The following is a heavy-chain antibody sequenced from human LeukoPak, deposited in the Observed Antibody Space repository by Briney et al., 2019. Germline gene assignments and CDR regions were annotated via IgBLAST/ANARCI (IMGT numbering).Heavy chain of an antibody. V-gene: IGHV3-73*01. Sequence: GRSLRPSCAASGFTLSGSAMHWVRQASGKGLEWVGRIRSEANSYTTAYAASVKGRFTISRDDSKNTAYLQMMSLKTEDTAVYYCTKSVGTTVTTTPTGYWGQGTLVTVSS. J-gene: IGHJ4*02. CDR2: IRSEANSYTT. CDR3: TKSVGTTVTTTPTGY. CDR1: GFTLSGSA. D-gene: IGHD4-17*01.